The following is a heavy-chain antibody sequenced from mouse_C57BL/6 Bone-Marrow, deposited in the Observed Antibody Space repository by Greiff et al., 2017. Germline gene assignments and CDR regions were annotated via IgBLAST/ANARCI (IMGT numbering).Heavy chain of an antibody. CDR3: ARDYYGSSWAY. Sequence: SGPVLVKPGASVKMSCKASGYTFTDYHMNWVKQSHGKSLEWIGVINPYNGGTSYNQKFKGKATLTVDKSSSTAYMELNSLTSEDSAVYYCARDYYGSSWAYWGQGTLVTVSA. J-gene: IGHJ3*01. D-gene: IGHD1-1*01. CDR1: GYTFTDYH. V-gene: IGHV1-19*01. CDR2: INPYNGGT.